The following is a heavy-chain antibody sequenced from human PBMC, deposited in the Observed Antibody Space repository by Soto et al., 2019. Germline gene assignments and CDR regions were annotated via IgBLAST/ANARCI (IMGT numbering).Heavy chain of an antibody. J-gene: IGHJ4*02. CDR2: ISRSSSTI. D-gene: IGHD1-26*01. CDR3: AFSGSYGVY. Sequence: GGSLRLSCAASGFTFSSYNMNWVRQAPGKGLECVSYISRSSSTIYYADSVKDRFTISRDDAKNSLYLQMNSLRDDDTAVYYCAFSGSYGVYWGQGTLVTVSS. V-gene: IGHV3-48*02. CDR1: GFTFSSYN.